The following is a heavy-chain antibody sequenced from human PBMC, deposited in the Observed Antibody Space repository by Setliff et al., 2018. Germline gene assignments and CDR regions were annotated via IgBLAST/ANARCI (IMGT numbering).Heavy chain of an antibody. CDR3: ARLRYYGSGSYLDY. D-gene: IGHD3-10*01. CDR2: IYHSGST. J-gene: IGHJ4*02. V-gene: IGHV4-38-2*01. Sequence: SETLSLTCAVSGYSISSGYYWGWIRQPPGKGLEWIGSIYHSGSTYYNPSLKSRVTISVDTSKNQFSLKLSSVTAADTAVYYCARLRYYGSGSYLDYWGQGTLVTVS. CDR1: GYSISSGYY.